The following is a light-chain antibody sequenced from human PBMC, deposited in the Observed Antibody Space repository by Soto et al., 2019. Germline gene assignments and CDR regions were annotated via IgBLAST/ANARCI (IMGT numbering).Light chain of an antibody. CDR1: SSDVGGYNF. CDR2: EVS. CDR3: SSYAGSNNRYV. V-gene: IGLV2-8*01. Sequence: QSALTQPPSASGSPGQSVTISCTGTSSDVGGYNFVSWYQQHPGKAPKLMIYEVSKRPSGVPDRFSGSKSDNTASLTVSGLPAEDEADYYCSSYAGSNNRYVFGTGTKLTVL. J-gene: IGLJ1*01.